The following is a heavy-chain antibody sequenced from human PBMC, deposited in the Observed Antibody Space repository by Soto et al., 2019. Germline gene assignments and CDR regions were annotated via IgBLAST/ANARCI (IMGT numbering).Heavy chain of an antibody. J-gene: IGHJ4*02. Sequence: ASVEVSCKXSGYTFSGYYMHWVRQAPGQGLEWMGWINTLSGDTSFPQKFQGRLAMTRDTSIDTAFMEVSRLTSDDTAIYYCARSFLKVILPLGYWGQGTLVTVSS. V-gene: IGHV1-2*02. CDR1: GYTFSGYY. CDR3: ARSFLKVILPLGY. D-gene: IGHD3-3*02. CDR2: INTLSGDT.